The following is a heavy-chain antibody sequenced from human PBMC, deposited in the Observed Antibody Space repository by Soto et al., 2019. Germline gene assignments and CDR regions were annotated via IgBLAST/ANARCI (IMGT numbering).Heavy chain of an antibody. J-gene: IGHJ4*02. CDR1: GFTFSSYG. CDR3: AKGGLDYGGNYYFDY. D-gene: IGHD4-17*01. Sequence: VESGGGVVQPGRSLRLSCAASGFTFSSYGMHWVRQAPGKGLEWVAVISYDGSNKYYADSVKGRFTISRDNSKNTLYLQMNSLRAEDTAVYYCAKGGLDYGGNYYFDYWGQGTLVTVSS. CDR2: ISYDGSNK. V-gene: IGHV3-30*18.